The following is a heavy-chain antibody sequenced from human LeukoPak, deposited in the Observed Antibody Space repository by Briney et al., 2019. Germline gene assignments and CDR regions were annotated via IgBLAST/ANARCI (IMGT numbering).Heavy chain of an antibody. J-gene: IGHJ4*02. CDR1: GFTFGKYA. CDR3: AKDQFYDSTGYTFDD. CDR2: ITSSGAGA. Sequence: GGSLRLSCVASGFTFGKYAMGWVRQAPGKGLECVSGITSSGAGASYADSVKGRFTISRDNSKNTLYLQMNSLRAEDTAVYYCAKDQFYDSTGYTFDDWGQGTLVSVSS. D-gene: IGHD3-22*01. V-gene: IGHV3-23*01.